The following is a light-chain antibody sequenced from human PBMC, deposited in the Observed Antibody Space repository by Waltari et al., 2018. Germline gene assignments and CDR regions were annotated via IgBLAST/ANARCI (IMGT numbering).Light chain of an antibody. V-gene: IGKV1-8*01. Sequence: AIRITPSPSSPSASTGARVTITCRSNQDIGTYLAWYQQTPGKAPRLLLHGASTLQTGVPSRFSGSGSGTDFNITIACLQSEDFVTYFCQQYYAYPLTFGGGTKVEMK. J-gene: IGKJ4*01. CDR1: QDIGTY. CDR2: GAS. CDR3: QQYYAYPLT.